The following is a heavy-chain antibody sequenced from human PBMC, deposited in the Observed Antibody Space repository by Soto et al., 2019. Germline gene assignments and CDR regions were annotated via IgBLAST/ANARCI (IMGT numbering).Heavy chain of an antibody. CDR2: IYYTRST. J-gene: IGHJ4*02. Sequence: QVQLQESGPGLVKPSETLSLTCTVSGSSISPFYWSWIRQPPGKGLEWIGYIYYTRSTKYNPSLKSRVTLSLGTSRNQHSLKLYSVTAADTAVYYCPRVGGYYGDYPNFDYWGPGTLVAVSS. V-gene: IGHV4-59*01. D-gene: IGHD4-17*01. CDR1: GSSISPFY. CDR3: PRVGGYYGDYPNFDY.